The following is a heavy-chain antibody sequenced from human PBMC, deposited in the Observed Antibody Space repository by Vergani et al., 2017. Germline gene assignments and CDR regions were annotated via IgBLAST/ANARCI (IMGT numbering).Heavy chain of an antibody. CDR1: GYTFSYYR. V-gene: IGHV5-51*01. D-gene: IGHD6-13*01. J-gene: IGHJ4*02. Sequence: EVPLVQSGAEVKKPGESLKISCQGSGYTFSYYRIGVVRQTPGKVLEWMGTIYPDDSEARYSPSFHGQVTISADKSSNTAYLLWSILTAADSDKYYCVRCRSVSRSWLADYCGQGTLVAVSS. CDR2: IYPDDSEA. CDR3: VRCRSVSRSWLADY.